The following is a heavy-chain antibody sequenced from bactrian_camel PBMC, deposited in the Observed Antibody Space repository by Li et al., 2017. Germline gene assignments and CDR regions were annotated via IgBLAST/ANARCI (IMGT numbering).Heavy chain of an antibody. Sequence: HVQLVESGGGLVQPGGSLRLSCRASGYADNSDCMGWFRQAPGKEREGVAAISTDGSTTYADSVEGRFTTSKDNARNTLYLQMDSLKLEDTAMYYCVEDPGASRCNGGSWTALTLGIFWGQGTQ. V-gene: IGHV3S53*01. D-gene: IGHD6*01. CDR1: GYADNSDC. CDR3: VEDPGASRCNGGSWTALTLGIF. J-gene: IGHJ4*01. CDR2: ISTDGST.